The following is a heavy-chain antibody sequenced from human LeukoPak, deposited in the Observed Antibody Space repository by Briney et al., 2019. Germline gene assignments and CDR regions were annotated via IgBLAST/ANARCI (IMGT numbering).Heavy chain of an antibody. J-gene: IGHJ5*02. Sequence: GGSLRLSCATSGFTFSNAWMNWVRQAPGKGLEWVGRIRSNSDGGTIDYAAPVKGRFTLSRDDSKTTLYLQMNSLQTEDTAVYYCATDFYDSTWGQGTLVTVSS. CDR3: ATDFYDST. V-gene: IGHV3-15*07. CDR1: GFTFSNAW. D-gene: IGHD3-22*01. CDR2: IRSNSDGGTI.